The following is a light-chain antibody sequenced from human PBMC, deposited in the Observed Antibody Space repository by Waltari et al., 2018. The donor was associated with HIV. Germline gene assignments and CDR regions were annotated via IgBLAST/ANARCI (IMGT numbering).Light chain of an antibody. CDR3: QQTYDFPRT. CDR1: PSISTY. CDR2: GAS. V-gene: IGKV1-39*01. J-gene: IGKJ1*01. Sequence: DIQLTQSPPSLPASVGDRVTLTCRASPSISTYVNWYQQKPGRAPSLLIFGASNVQTGVPSRFSGSGSGTLFRLTISALQPEDYATYFCQQTYDFPRTFGQGTTVDVK.